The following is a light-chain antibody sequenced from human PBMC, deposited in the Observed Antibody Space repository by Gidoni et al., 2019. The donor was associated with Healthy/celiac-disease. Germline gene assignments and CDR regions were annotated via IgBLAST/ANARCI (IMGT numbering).Light chain of an antibody. J-gene: IGLJ2*01. CDR1: TLGDKY. Sequence: SYELTQPPSVSVSPGQTASITCSGDTLGDKYACWYQQKPGQSPVLVIYQYSKRPSGIPERFSCSNSGNTATLTISGTQAMDEADYYCQAWDSSTAWVFGGGTKLTVL. V-gene: IGLV3-1*01. CDR3: QAWDSSTAWV. CDR2: QYS.